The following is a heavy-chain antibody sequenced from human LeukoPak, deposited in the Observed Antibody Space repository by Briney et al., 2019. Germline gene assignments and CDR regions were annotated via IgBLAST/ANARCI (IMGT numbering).Heavy chain of an antibody. J-gene: IGHJ6*02. CDR2: ISGSGDST. D-gene: IGHD6-6*01. Sequence: GGSLRLSCAASGFTFSSYAMSWVRQAPGKGLEWVSAISGSGDSTYYADSVKGRFTISRDNSKNTLYLQMNSLRAEDTAVYYCARSIAARRMTYYYGMDVWGQGTTVTVSS. V-gene: IGHV3-23*01. CDR3: ARSIAARRMTYYYGMDV. CDR1: GFTFSSYA.